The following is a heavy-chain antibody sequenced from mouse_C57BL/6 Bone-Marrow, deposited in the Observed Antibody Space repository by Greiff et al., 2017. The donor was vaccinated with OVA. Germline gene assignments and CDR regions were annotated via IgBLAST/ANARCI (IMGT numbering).Heavy chain of an antibody. CDR2: IDPSDSYT. CDR1: GYTFTSYW. J-gene: IGHJ3*01. V-gene: IGHV1-69*01. CDR3: TLDYYGSSYVFAY. Sequence: QVQLQQPGAELVMPGASVKLSCKASGYTFTSYWMHWVKQRPGQGLEWIGEIDPSDSYTNYNQKFKGKSTLTVDKSSSTAYMQLSSLTSEDSAVYYCTLDYYGSSYVFAYWGQGTLVTVSA. D-gene: IGHD1-1*01.